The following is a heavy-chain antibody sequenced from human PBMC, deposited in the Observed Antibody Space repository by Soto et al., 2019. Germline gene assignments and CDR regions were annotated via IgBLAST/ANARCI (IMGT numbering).Heavy chain of an antibody. D-gene: IGHD6-13*01. Sequence: PGGSLRLSCAASGFTFSSYSMNWVRQAPGKGLEWVSAISSSSGYIYYADSVKGRFTISRDNSKNTLYLQMNSLRAEDTAVYYCANDKFIAARDAFDIWGQGTMVTVSS. V-gene: IGHV3-21*01. CDR3: ANDKFIAARDAFDI. CDR1: GFTFSSYS. J-gene: IGHJ3*02. CDR2: ISSSSGYI.